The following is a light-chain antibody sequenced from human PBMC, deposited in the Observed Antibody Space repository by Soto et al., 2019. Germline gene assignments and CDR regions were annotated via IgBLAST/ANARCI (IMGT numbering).Light chain of an antibody. V-gene: IGKV1-5*03. CDR3: QQYNSNSEIS. CDR1: QTIGRW. CDR2: KAS. J-gene: IGKJ3*01. Sequence: DIQMTQSPSTLSASVGDRVTITCRASQTIGRWLAWYQQKPGKAPKLLIYKASTLESGVPSRFSGSGSGTDFTLIISSLQPDDFATYYCQQYNSNSEISFGPGTKVDIK.